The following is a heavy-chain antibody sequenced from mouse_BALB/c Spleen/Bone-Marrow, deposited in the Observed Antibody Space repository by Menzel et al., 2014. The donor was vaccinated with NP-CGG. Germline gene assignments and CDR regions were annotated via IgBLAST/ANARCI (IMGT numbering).Heavy chain of an antibody. CDR2: IWTGGST. CDR3: ARGYGNYGYAMDY. J-gene: IGHJ4*01. V-gene: IGHV2-9*02. Sequence: VMLVESGPGLVAPSQSLSITCTVSGFSLTNHGVHWVRQPPGKGLEWLGVIWTGGSTNYNSALMSRLSFSKDNSKSQVFLKMNSLQTDDRAMYYCARGYGNYGYAMDYWGQGTSVTVSS. CDR1: GFSLTNHG. D-gene: IGHD2-1*01.